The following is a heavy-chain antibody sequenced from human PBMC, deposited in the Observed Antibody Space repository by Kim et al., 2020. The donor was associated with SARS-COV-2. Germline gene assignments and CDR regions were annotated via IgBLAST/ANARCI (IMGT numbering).Heavy chain of an antibody. V-gene: IGHV5-10-1*01. CDR2: IDPSDSYT. J-gene: IGHJ5*02. CDR3: ARHSVAIAAAGTRWSWFDP. Sequence: GESLKISCKGSGYSFTSYWISWVRQMPGKGLEWMGRIDPSDSYTNNSPSFQGHVTISADKSISTAYLQWSSLKASDTAMYYCARHSVAIAAAGTRWSWFDPWGQGTLVTVSS. D-gene: IGHD6-13*01. CDR1: GYSFTSYW.